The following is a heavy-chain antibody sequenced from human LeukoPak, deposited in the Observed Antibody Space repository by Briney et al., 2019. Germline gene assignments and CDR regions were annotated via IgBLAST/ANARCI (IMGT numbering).Heavy chain of an antibody. Sequence: GGSLRLSCAASGFTLSSYAMHWVRQAPGKGLEWVAVISYDGSNKYYADSVKGRFTISRDNSKNTLYLQMNSLRAEDTAVYYCAAQWLVQGYWGQGTLVTVSS. J-gene: IGHJ4*02. V-gene: IGHV3-30-3*01. CDR1: GFTLSSYA. CDR2: ISYDGSNK. CDR3: AAQWLVQGY. D-gene: IGHD6-19*01.